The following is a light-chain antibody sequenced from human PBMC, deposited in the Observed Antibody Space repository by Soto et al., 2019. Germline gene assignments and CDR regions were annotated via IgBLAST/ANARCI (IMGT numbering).Light chain of an antibody. V-gene: IGLV1-44*01. J-gene: IGLJ1*01. CDR3: AAWDDSLNGHV. Sequence: QSVLTQPHSVSGTPGQRVTISCSGSSSNIGSYSVHWFQQVPGTAPKPLIYGSNQRPSGVPERFSGSKSGTSASLAISGLQSEDEADYYCAAWDDSLNGHVFGAGTKLTVL. CDR2: GSN. CDR1: SSNIGSYS.